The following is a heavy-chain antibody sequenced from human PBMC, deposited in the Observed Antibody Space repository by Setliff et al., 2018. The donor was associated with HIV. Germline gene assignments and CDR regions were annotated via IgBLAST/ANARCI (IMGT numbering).Heavy chain of an antibody. V-gene: IGHV3-48*01. D-gene: IGHD3-22*01. CDR2: ISSSSSTI. CDR3: ARENYYDSSGYYYGHAFDI. CDR1: GFTFSSYS. J-gene: IGHJ3*02. Sequence: GSLKISCSASGFTFSSYSMNWVRQAPGKGLEWVSYISSSSSTIYYADSVKGRFTISRDNAKNSLYLQMNSLRAEDTAVYYCARENYYDSSGYYYGHAFDIWGQGTMVTVSS.